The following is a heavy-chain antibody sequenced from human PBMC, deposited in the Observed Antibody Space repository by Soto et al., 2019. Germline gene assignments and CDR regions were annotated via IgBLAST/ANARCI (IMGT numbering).Heavy chain of an antibody. CDR2: ITYSGDT. CDR3: ARDRCSSTSGEGCRFGP. V-gene: IGHV4-31*02. J-gene: IGHJ5*02. D-gene: IGHD2-2*01. Sequence: PSETLSLTCTVSGASISSAGYSWSWVRQHPGKGLEWIGYITYSGDTDYNPSLRSRVSISIDTSRNQFSLKLSSVTAADTAVYDCARDRCSSTSGEGCRFGPRGQGTRVTVSS. CDR1: GASISSAGYS.